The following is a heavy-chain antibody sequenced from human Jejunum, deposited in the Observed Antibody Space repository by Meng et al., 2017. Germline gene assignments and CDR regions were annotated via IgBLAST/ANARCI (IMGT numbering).Heavy chain of an antibody. D-gene: IGHD3-10*01. Sequence: ASVKVSCKASGYTFTSYGITWVRQAPGQGLEWMGWISGSYGDTTKYAQKVQGRVTMTTDTPRSTAYMELRSLTSDDTDVFYCARGPTDLWLGGVFGYFDYWGQGTLVTVSS. J-gene: IGHJ4*01. V-gene: IGHV1-18*01. CDR3: ARGPTDLWLGGVFGYFDY. CDR2: ISGSYGDTT. CDR1: GYTFTSYG.